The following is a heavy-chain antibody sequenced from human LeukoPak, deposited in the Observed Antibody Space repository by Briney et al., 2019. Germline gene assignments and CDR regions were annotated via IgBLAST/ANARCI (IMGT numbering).Heavy chain of an antibody. CDR3: ARDPWDTAMENFDY. Sequence: ASVKVSCKASGYTFTGYYMHWVRQAPGQGLEWMGWISAYNGNTNYAQKLQGRVTMTTDTSTSTAYMELRSLRSDDTAVYYCARDPWDTAMENFDYWGQGTLVTVSS. D-gene: IGHD5-18*01. CDR2: ISAYNGNT. J-gene: IGHJ4*02. CDR1: GYTFTGYY. V-gene: IGHV1-18*04.